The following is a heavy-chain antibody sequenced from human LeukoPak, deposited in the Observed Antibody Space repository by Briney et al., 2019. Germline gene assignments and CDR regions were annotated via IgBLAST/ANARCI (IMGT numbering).Heavy chain of an antibody. Sequence: GRSLRLSCAASGFTFDDYAMHWVRQAPGKGLEWVSGISWNSGSIGYADSVKGRFTISRDNAKNSLYLQMNSLRAEDTALYYCAKVVAFAHYYDSMQDIWGQGTMVTVSS. J-gene: IGHJ3*02. CDR1: GFTFDDYA. CDR3: AKVVAFAHYYDSMQDI. D-gene: IGHD3-22*01. CDR2: ISWNSGSI. V-gene: IGHV3-9*01.